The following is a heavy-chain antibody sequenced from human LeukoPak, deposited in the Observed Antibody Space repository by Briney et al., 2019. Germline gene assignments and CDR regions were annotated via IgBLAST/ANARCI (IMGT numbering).Heavy chain of an antibody. CDR2: ISGSDGST. CDR3: AKEATP. D-gene: IGHD5-12*01. Sequence: GGSLRLSCAASGFTSSTNDMSLVRQATGKGLEWVSAISGSDGSTYYADSVKGRFTISRDNSKNTLYLQMYSLRAEDTAVYYCAKEATPWGQGTLVTVSS. V-gene: IGHV3-23*01. CDR1: GFTSSTND. J-gene: IGHJ5*02.